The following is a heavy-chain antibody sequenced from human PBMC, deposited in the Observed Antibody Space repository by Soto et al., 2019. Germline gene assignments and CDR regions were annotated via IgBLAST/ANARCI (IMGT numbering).Heavy chain of an antibody. CDR1: GFTISTYA. Sequence: LRLSCAASGFTISTYAMTWVRQAPGKGLECVSGVTGSGSQIYYADSVKGRFTISKDNSKNTLYLQMSSLREEDTALYYCAKDAVYRDGLWLMDSWGQGTLVTVSS. V-gene: IGHV3-23*01. CDR3: AKDAVYRDGLWLMDS. J-gene: IGHJ5*02. CDR2: VTGSGSQI. D-gene: IGHD2-21*01.